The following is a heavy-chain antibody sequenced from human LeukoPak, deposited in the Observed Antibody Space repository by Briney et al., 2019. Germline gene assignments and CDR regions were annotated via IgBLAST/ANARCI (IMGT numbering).Heavy chain of an antibody. CDR1: GFMFSSYW. CDR3: AKDIGFDWLLGLGY. V-gene: IGHV3-7*03. Sequence: PGGSLRLSCAASGFMFSSYWVTWVRQAPGKGLEWVANIKEDGGEKYYVDSVKGRFTISRDNAKNSLYLQMNSLRAEDTALYYCAKDIGFDWLLGLGYWGQGTLVTVSS. J-gene: IGHJ4*02. D-gene: IGHD3-9*01. CDR2: IKEDGGEK.